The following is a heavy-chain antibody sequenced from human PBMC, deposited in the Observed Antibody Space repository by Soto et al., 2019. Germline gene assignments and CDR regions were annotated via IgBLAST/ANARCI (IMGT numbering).Heavy chain of an antibody. J-gene: IGHJ3*02. D-gene: IGHD1-1*01. CDR2: IYTGGNT. Sequence: GGSRRLSCAASGFTVSSNYMNWVRQAPGKGLEWVSVIYTGGNTYYADSVKGRFTISRHNSKNTVYLQMNSLRAEDTAVYYCARDLTTHGMDAFDIWGQGTMVTVSS. CDR1: GFTVSSNY. V-gene: IGHV3-53*04. CDR3: ARDLTTHGMDAFDI.